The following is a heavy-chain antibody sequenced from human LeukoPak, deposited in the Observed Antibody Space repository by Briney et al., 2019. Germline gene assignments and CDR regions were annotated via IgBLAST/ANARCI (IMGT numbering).Heavy chain of an antibody. D-gene: IGHD1-26*01. J-gene: IGHJ4*02. CDR3: ARGAIVGTTSDY. Sequence: PGGSLRLSCAASGFTFSSYAMSWVRQAPGKGLEWVAVISFDGSYKYYADSVKGRFTISRDNSKNTLYLQMNSLRAEDTAVYYCARGAIVGTTSDYWGQGTLVTVSS. V-gene: IGHV3-30*03. CDR2: ISFDGSYK. CDR1: GFTFSSYA.